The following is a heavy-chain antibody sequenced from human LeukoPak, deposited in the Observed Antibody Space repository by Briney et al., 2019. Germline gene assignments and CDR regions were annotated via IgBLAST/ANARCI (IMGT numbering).Heavy chain of an antibody. V-gene: IGHV3-21*04. J-gene: IGHJ4*02. CDR3: AINGGGDSGYGNFDY. D-gene: IGHD5-12*01. Sequence: AGGSLRLSCAASGFTFSSYSMTWVRQAPGKGLEWVSSISGNSRYIYYADSMRGRFTISRDNAKNSLYLQMNSLRAEDTAFYYCAINGGGDSGYGNFDYWGQGTLVTVSS. CDR1: GFTFSSYS. CDR2: ISGNSRYI.